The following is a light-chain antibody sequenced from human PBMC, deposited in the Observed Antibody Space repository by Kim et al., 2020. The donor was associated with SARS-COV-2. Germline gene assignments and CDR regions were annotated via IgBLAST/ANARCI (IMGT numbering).Light chain of an antibody. CDR1: SGHSRYA. J-gene: IGLJ3*02. Sequence: QLVLTQSPSASASLGASVKLTCTLSSGHSRYAIAWHQQQPEKGPRYLIKVNSDGSHKKGDGIPDRFSGSSSGAERYLTISSLQSEDEADYYCQTWGTGFWVFGGGTKLTVL. CDR3: QTWGTGFWV. V-gene: IGLV4-69*01. CDR2: VNSDGSH.